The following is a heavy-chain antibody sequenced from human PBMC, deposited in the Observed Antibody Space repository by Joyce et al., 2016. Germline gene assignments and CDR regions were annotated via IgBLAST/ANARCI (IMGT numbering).Heavy chain of an antibody. V-gene: IGHV4-59*01. J-gene: IGHJ3*02. Sequence: QVQLLESGPGLVKPSETLSLTCTVSGASISSYYWSWIRQPPGKGLEWIGCIFYGGSTNFNPSLKSRVTISVDTSKNHFSLNLSSVTAADTAVYYCARDEGGFGVPQAFDIWGQGTMVTVSS. CDR2: IFYGGST. CDR3: ARDEGGFGVPQAFDI. CDR1: GASISSYY. D-gene: IGHD3-3*01.